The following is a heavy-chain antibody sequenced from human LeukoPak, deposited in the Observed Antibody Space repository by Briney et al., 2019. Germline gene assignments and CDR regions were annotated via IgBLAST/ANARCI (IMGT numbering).Heavy chain of an antibody. CDR2: INHSGST. Sequence: SETLSLTCAVYGGSFSGYYWSWIRQPPGKGLEWIGEINHSGSTNYNPSLKSRVAISVDTSKNQFSRKLSSVTAADTAVYYCARGSDGSYDYWGQGTLVTVSS. V-gene: IGHV4-34*01. J-gene: IGHJ4*02. CDR1: GGSFSGYY. CDR3: ARGSDGSYDY.